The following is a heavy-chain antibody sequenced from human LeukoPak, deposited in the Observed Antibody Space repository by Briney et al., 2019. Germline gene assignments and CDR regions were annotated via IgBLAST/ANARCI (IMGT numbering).Heavy chain of an antibody. CDR2: ISGSGGNT. CDR3: ANTRGVNSFDY. CDR1: GFTFSSYS. V-gene: IGHV3-23*01. Sequence: GGSLRLSCVASGFTFSSYSMTWVRQAPGKGLEWVSTISGSGGNTFYADSVKGRFTISRDNSKNTLYLQMNSLRVDDTAVYYCANTRGVNSFDYWGQGTLVTVSS. J-gene: IGHJ4*02. D-gene: IGHD3-10*01.